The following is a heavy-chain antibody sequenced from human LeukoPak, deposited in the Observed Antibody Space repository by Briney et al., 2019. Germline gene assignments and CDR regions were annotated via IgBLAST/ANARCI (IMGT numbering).Heavy chain of an antibody. Sequence: SETLSLTCTVSGGSITSNYWTWIRQPPGKGLEWIGNIYYSETNYSPSLKSRATISVDTSKNQFSLKLSSVTAADTAVYYCARGLSRIIGGDFDYWGQGTLVAVSS. D-gene: IGHD3-3*01. CDR1: GGSITSNY. J-gene: IGHJ4*02. CDR3: ARGLSRIIGGDFDY. CDR2: IYYSET. V-gene: IGHV4-59*12.